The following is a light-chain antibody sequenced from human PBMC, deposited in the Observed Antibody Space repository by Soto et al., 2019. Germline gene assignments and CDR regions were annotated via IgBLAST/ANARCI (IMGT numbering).Light chain of an antibody. CDR3: QQYNKWPRT. CDR2: GAS. V-gene: IGKV3-15*01. CDR1: QSLSSD. Sequence: EIVMPQSPATLSVSPGERATLSCRASQSLSSDLAWYQQKVGQAPRLLIYGASTRATGIPARYSGSGSGTEFNFTISSLQSEDFAVYYCQQYNKWPRTFGQGTKVDIK. J-gene: IGKJ1*01.